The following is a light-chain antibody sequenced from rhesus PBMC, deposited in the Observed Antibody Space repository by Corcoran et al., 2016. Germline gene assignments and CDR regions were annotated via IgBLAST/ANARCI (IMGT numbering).Light chain of an antibody. Sequence: DIQMTQSPSSLSASVGDTVTITCRASQGISSYLNWFQQKTGNAPKLLIYDASSLESGVPARFSGSGSGTDFTLTISNLQPEDFAAYYCLQHNSYPWTFGQGTKVEIK. CDR1: QGISSY. J-gene: IGKJ1*01. CDR2: DAS. CDR3: LQHNSYPWT. V-gene: IGKV1-28*03.